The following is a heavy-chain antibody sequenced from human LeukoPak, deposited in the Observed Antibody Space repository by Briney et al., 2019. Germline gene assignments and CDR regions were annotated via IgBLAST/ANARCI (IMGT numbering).Heavy chain of an antibody. CDR3: GEVGYGLFIRDY. J-gene: IGHJ4*02. V-gene: IGHV3-23*01. CDR2: INGSGGST. Sequence: PGGSLRLSCAASGFTFSSYAMSWVRQAPGKELEWVSAINGSGGSTYYADSVKGRFTISRDNSKNTLYLQMNSLRTEDTAVYYCGEVGYGLFIRDYWGQGTLVTVSS. CDR1: GFTFSSYA. D-gene: IGHD3-16*01.